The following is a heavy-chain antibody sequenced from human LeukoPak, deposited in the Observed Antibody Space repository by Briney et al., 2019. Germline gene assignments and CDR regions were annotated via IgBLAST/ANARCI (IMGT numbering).Heavy chain of an antibody. Sequence: SETPSLTCTVSGGSISSSSYYWGWIRQPPGKGLEWIGSTYYSGSTYYNPPLKSRVTISVDTSKNQFSLKLSSVTAADTAVYYCARMAPYYYYYYMDVWGKGTTVTVSS. CDR1: GGSISSSSYY. V-gene: IGHV4-39*01. D-gene: IGHD5-24*01. CDR3: ARMAPYYYYYYMDV. J-gene: IGHJ6*03. CDR2: TYYSGST.